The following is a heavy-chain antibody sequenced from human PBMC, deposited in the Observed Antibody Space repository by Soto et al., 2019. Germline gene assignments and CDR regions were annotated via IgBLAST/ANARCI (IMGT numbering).Heavy chain of an antibody. CDR1: GFTVSSNY. Sequence: GGSLRLSCAASGFTVSSNYMSWVRQAPGKGLEWVSVIYSGGSTYYADSVKGRFTISRHNSKNTLYLQMNSLRAEDTAVYYCARVPPRGPEATNYYYMHVWGKGTTVTVSS. V-gene: IGHV3-53*04. CDR2: IYSGGST. D-gene: IGHD5-12*01. CDR3: ARVPPRGPEATNYYYMHV. J-gene: IGHJ6*03.